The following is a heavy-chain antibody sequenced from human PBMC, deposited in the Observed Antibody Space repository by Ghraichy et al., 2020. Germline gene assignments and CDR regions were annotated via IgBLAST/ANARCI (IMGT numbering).Heavy chain of an antibody. CDR2: MNPNSGNT. CDR3: ARAYYDFWSGYYHYYYYGMDV. V-gene: IGHV1-8*01. Sequence: KVSCKASGYTFTSYDINWVRQATGQGLEWMGWMNPNSGNTGYAQKFQGRVTMTRNTSISTAYMELSSLRSEDTAVYYCARAYYDFWSGYYHYYYYGMDVWGQGTTVTVSS. D-gene: IGHD3-3*01. J-gene: IGHJ6*02. CDR1: GYTFTSYD.